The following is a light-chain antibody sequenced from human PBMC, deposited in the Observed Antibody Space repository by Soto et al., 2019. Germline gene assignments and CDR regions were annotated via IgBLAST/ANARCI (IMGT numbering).Light chain of an antibody. CDR1: QTVSSSQ. CDR3: QQYDRSPLT. J-gene: IGKJ4*01. Sequence: EIVMTQSPATLSVSPGERATLSCRASQTVSSSQLAWYQQKPGQAPRLLIFGASSRATDIPDRFSGSGSGSDFTLTISRLEPEDFAVYYCQQYDRSPLTFGGGTKVDTK. V-gene: IGKV3-20*01. CDR2: GAS.